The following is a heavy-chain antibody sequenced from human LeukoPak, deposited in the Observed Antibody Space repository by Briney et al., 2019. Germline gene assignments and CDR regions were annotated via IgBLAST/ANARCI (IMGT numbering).Heavy chain of an antibody. CDR2: IWYDGSNK. CDR3: ARYDSSGPGEY. D-gene: IGHD3-22*01. Sequence: GGSLRLSCAASGFTFSSYGMHWVRQAPGKGLEWVAVIWYDGSNKYYADSVKGRFTISRDNSKNTLYLQMNSLRAEDTAVYYCARYDSSGPGEYWGQGTLVTVSS. CDR1: GFTFSSYG. V-gene: IGHV3-33*01. J-gene: IGHJ4*02.